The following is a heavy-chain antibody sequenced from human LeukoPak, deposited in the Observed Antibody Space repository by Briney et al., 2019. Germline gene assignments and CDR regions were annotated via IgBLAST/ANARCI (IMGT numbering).Heavy chain of an antibody. CDR2: ISGTSHYI. D-gene: IGHD3-10*01. CDR3: ARDEERYYGSGRDYMDV. CDR1: RFTFSGYS. J-gene: IGHJ6*03. Sequence: TGGSLRLSCAASRFTFSGYSMNWVRQAPGKGLEWVSSISGTSHYIYYADSVKGRFTISRDNAKNSLYLQMNSLRAEDTAVYYCARDEERYYGSGRDYMDVWGKGTTVTVSS. V-gene: IGHV3-21*01.